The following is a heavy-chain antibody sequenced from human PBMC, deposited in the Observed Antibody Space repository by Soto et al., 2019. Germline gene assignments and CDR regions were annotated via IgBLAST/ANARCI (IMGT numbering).Heavy chain of an antibody. V-gene: IGHV3-30-3*01. CDR1: GFTFSSYA. Sequence: PGGSLRLSCAASGFTFSSYAMHWVRQAPGKGLEWVAVISYDGSNKYYADSVRGRFTISRDNSKNTLYLQMNSLRAEDTAVYYCARDTVGATGYWGQGTLVTVS. CDR3: ARDTVGATGY. J-gene: IGHJ4*02. D-gene: IGHD1-26*01. CDR2: ISYDGSNK.